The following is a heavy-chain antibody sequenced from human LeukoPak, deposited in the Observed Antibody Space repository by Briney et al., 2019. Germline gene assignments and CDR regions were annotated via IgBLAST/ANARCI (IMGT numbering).Heavy chain of an antibody. D-gene: IGHD1-26*01. Sequence: QTGGSLRLSCAASGFTSSSYTMPWVRQAPGKGLEWVAVISYDGSNKYYADSVKGRFTISRDNSKNTLYLQMNSLRAEDTAVYYCARDSGSSCFDYWGQGTLVTVSS. CDR1: GFTSSSYT. CDR2: ISYDGSNK. CDR3: ARDSGSSCFDY. J-gene: IGHJ4*02. V-gene: IGHV3-30-3*01.